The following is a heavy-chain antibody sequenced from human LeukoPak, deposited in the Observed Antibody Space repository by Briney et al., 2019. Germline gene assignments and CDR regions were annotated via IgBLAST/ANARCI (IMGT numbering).Heavy chain of an antibody. CDR1: GFSFKDYY. Sequence: GGSLRLSCAASGFSFKDYYFSWIRQAPGKGRGWVSFINVNGAAMYYADSVKGRFTISRDNAKNSVYLEMNTLRAEDTAVYYCARGPRILAAGSYYFDYWGQGSLVTVSS. V-gene: IGHV3-11*01. CDR3: ARGPRILAAGSYYFDY. D-gene: IGHD6-13*01. J-gene: IGHJ4*02. CDR2: INVNGAAM.